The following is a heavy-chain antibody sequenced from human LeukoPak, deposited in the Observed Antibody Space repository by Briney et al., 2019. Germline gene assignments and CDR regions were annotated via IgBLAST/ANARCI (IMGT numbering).Heavy chain of an antibody. CDR3: ARDKYYDSSGYAVFDY. CDR1: GGSISSYY. J-gene: IGHJ4*02. CDR2: IYTSGST. V-gene: IGHV4-4*07. Sequence: SETLSLTCTASGGSISSYYWSWLRQPAGKGLEWIGRIYTSGSTNYNPSLKSRVTMSVDTSKNQFSLKLSSVTAADTAVYYCARDKYYDSSGYAVFDYWGQGTLVTVSS. D-gene: IGHD3-22*01.